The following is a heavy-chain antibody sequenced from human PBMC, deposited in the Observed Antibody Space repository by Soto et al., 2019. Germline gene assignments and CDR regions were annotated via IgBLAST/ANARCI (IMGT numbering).Heavy chain of an antibody. J-gene: IGHJ4*02. Sequence: KASETLSLTCTVSGGSVRSSDYYWTWVRQPPGKGLEWIGYIYYSESAYYNPSLKSRLTMSVDTSKNQFSVTLSSVTAADTAVYYCARTSIEETATRGIDYWGQGTLVTVSS. CDR3: ARTSIEETATRGIDY. V-gene: IGHV4-30-4*01. D-gene: IGHD2-15*01. CDR2: IYYSESA. CDR1: GGSVRSSDYY.